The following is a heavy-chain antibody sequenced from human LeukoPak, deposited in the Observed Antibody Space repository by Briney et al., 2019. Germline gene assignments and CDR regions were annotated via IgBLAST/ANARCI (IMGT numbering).Heavy chain of an antibody. V-gene: IGHV3-21*01. D-gene: IGHD3-22*01. Sequence: PGGSLRLXCAASGFTFSSYSINWVRRAPGKGLESVSSISYSSSYIYYADSVKGRFTISRDNPKNSLYLQMNSLGAEDTAVYYCARDLGWYYYDSSGYPGFDYWGQGTLVTVSS. CDR1: GFTFSSYS. J-gene: IGHJ4*02. CDR3: ARDLGWYYYDSSGYPGFDY. CDR2: ISYSSSYI.